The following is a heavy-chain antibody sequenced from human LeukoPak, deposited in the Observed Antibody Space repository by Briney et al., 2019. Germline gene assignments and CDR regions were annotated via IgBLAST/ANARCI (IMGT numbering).Heavy chain of an antibody. CDR1: GGSISSSHYF. V-gene: IGHV4-39*07. CDR2: ISYSGST. D-gene: IGHD5-24*01. J-gene: IGHJ4*02. Sequence: SETLSLTCTVSGGSISSSHYFWGWIRQSPGKGLEWIGSISYSGSTHYNPSLKSRVTLSVDTSTNQFSLKLSSVTAADTAVYYCARDGNRRDGYIGVAVEIDYWGQGTLVTVSS. CDR3: ARDGNRRDGYIGVAVEIDY.